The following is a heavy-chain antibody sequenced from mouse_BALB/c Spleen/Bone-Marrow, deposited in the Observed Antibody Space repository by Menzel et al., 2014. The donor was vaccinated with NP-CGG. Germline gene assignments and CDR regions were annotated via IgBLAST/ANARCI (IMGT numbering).Heavy chain of an antibody. CDR1: GYTFTDYA. V-gene: IGHV1-67*01. D-gene: IGHD2-2*01. CDR3: ARSGYGYDWFAY. J-gene: IGHJ3*01. CDR2: ISTYSGNT. Sequence: QVQLKDSGPELVRPGVSVKISCKGSGYTFTDYAMHWVKQSHAKSLVWIGVISTYSGNTNYNQKFKGKATMTVDKSSSTAYMELARLTSEDSAIYYCARSGYGYDWFAYWGQGTLVTVSA.